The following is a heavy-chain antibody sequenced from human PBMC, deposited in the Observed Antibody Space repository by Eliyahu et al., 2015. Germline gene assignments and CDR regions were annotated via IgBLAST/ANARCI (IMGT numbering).Heavy chain of an antibody. CDR1: GFSFSIYA. CDR2: IRSDGST. D-gene: IGHD2-8*01. J-gene: IGHJ4*02. CDR3: AKDPGHCPNVGCYDFY. Sequence: EVQILESGGGLVQPGGSLRLSCVASGFSFSIYAMSWVRQAPGKGLEWVSLIRSDGSTDYADSVKGRFTISRDNSKNTLYLQMNSLRVEDTAVYHCAKDPGHCPNVGCYDFYWGQGTLVTVSS. V-gene: IGHV3-23*01.